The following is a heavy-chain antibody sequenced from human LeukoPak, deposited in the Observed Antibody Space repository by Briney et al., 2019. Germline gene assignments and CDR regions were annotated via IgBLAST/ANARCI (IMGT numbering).Heavy chain of an antibody. CDR1: GFIFVDFT. Sequence: RGSLRLSCAASGFIFVDFTMHWVRQTPGKGLEWVSLISWDGGSTSYADSVKGRFTISRDNSKNSLSLQMNGLRTEDTALYYCAKEEHSYGYYWGQGTLVTVSS. CDR2: ISWDGGST. D-gene: IGHD5-18*01. V-gene: IGHV3-43*01. J-gene: IGHJ4*02. CDR3: AKEEHSYGYY.